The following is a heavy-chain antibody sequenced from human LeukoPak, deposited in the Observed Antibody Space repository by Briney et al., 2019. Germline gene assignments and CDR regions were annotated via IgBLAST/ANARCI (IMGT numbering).Heavy chain of an antibody. V-gene: IGHV4-59*11. CDR2: IYYSGST. CDR1: GGSISSHY. J-gene: IGHJ6*03. D-gene: IGHD3-3*01. Sequence: SETLSLTCTVSGGSISSHYWSWIRQPPGKGLEWIGYIYYSGSTNYNPSLKSRVTISVDTSKNQFSLKLSSVTAADTAVYYCARDAGYYDFWSGYYRVDYYYYMDVWGNGTTVTVSS. CDR3: ARDAGYYDFWSGYYRVDYYYYMDV.